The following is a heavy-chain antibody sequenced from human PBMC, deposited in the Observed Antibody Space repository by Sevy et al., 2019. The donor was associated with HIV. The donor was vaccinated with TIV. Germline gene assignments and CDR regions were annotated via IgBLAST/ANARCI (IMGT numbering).Heavy chain of an antibody. V-gene: IGHV3-23*01. CDR1: GFSFNTYG. J-gene: IGHJ4*02. CDR2: ISNSGDRT. D-gene: IGHD7-27*01. CDR3: AKTLGAIASPFDY. Sequence: GGSLRLSCAASGFSFNTYGMTWVRQAPGKGLEWVSVISNSGDRTYYAGSVKGRFTISRDNSKNTLYLQMISLRAEDTAVYYCAKTLGAIASPFDYRGQGTLVTVSS.